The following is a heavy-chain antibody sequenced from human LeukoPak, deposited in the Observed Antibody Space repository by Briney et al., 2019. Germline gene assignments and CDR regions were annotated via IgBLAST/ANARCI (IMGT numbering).Heavy chain of an antibody. D-gene: IGHD3-22*01. CDR3: AREGGYDSSGENAFDI. CDR1: GGTFSSYA. V-gene: IGHV1-18*01. CDR2: ISAYNGNT. Sequence: ASVKVSCKASGGTFSSYAISWVRQAPGQGVEGMGWISAYNGNTNYAQKLQGRVTMTTDTSTSTAYMELRSLRSDDTAVYYCAREGGYDSSGENAFDIWGQGTMVTVSS. J-gene: IGHJ3*02.